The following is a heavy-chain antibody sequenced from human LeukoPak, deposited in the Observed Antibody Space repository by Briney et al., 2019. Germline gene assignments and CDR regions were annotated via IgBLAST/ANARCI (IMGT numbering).Heavy chain of an antibody. J-gene: IGHJ5*01. CDR2: ISHSGYT. V-gene: IGHV4-59*11. CDR3: ARRGETSGWSFWLDS. D-gene: IGHD6-13*01. CDR1: GGAISGHY. Sequence: PSENLSLTCAVSGGAISGHYWNWIRQPPGKGLEWIGYISHSGYTSYKPSLKSRVTIGVDTSTNQVSLDLTSVSAGDTAVYYCARRGETSGWSFWLDSWGQGALVIVSS.